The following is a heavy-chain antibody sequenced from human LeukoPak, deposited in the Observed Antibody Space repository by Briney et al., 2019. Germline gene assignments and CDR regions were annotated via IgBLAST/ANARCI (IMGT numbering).Heavy chain of an antibody. J-gene: IGHJ6*02. D-gene: IGHD6-6*01. CDR3: ARDPGGIAARPDYYYGMDV. V-gene: IGHV1-2*02. CDR2: INPNSGGT. CDR1: GYTFTGYY. Sequence: ASVKVSCKASGYTFTGYYMHWVRQAPGQGLEWMGWINPNSGGTNYAQKFQGRVTMTRDTSISTAYMELSRLRSDDTAVYYCARDPGGIAARPDYYYGMDVWGQGTTVTVSS.